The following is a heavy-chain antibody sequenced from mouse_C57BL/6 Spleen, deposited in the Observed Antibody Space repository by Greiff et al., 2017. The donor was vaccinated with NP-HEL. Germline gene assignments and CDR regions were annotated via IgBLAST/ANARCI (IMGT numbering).Heavy chain of an antibody. D-gene: IGHD2-5*01. V-gene: IGHV5-4*03. Sequence: EVMLVESGGGLVKPGGSLKLSCAASGFTFSSYAMSWVRQTPEKRLEWVATISDGGSYTYYPDNVKGRSTISRDNAKNNLYLQMSHLKSEDTAMYYCARAYSNYFDYWGQGTTLTVSS. CDR3: ARAYSNYFDY. CDR1: GFTFSSYA. CDR2: ISDGGSYT. J-gene: IGHJ2*01.